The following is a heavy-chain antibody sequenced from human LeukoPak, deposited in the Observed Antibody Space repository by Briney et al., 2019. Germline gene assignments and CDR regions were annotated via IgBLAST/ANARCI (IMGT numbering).Heavy chain of an antibody. CDR1: GFTFTTYW. CDR3: ARDLRTVIGWYFDL. Sequence: GGSLRLSCAASGFTFTTYWMHWVRQVPGKGLVWVARIKGDGSSTRHADSMKGRFTISRDNAKNTLYLQMNSLRAEDTAVYYCARDLRTVIGWYFDLWGRGTLVTVSS. D-gene: IGHD4-17*01. CDR2: IKGDGSST. V-gene: IGHV3-74*01. J-gene: IGHJ2*01.